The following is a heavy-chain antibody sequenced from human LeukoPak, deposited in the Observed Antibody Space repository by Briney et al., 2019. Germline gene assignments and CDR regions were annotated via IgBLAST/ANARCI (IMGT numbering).Heavy chain of an antibody. D-gene: IGHD3-22*01. CDR2: IYNSGST. CDR3: ARGLTYYYDSSGYSDAFDI. J-gene: IGHJ3*02. Sequence: PSETLSLTCTVSGGSISSYYWSWIRQPPGKGLECIGYIYNSGSTNYNPSLKSRVSISVDTSKNQFSLKLSSVTAADTAVYYCARGLTYYYDSSGYSDAFDIWGQGTMVTVSS. CDR1: GGSISSYY. V-gene: IGHV4-59*08.